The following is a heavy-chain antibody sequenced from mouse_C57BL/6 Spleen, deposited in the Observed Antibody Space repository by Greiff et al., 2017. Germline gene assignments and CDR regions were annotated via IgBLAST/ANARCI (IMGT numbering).Heavy chain of an antibody. CDR2: ISSGSSTI. J-gene: IGHJ1*03. CDR1: GFTFSDYG. V-gene: IGHV5-17*01. CDR3: AWPSCDSGYSDFDV. Sequence: EVKVVESGGGLVKPGGSLKLSCAASGFTFSDYGMHWVRQAPEKGLEWVAYISSGSSTIYYADTVKGRFTISRDNAENTLFLQMTSLRSEDTAMYYCAWPSCDSGYSDFDVWGTGTTVTVSS. D-gene: IGHD1-1*01.